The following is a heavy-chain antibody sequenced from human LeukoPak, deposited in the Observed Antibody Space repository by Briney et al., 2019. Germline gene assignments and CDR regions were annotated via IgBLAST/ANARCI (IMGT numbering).Heavy chain of an antibody. CDR2: INTNTGNP. CDR3: AREYYYESSGYNNWFDP. D-gene: IGHD3-22*01. J-gene: IGHJ5*02. V-gene: IGHV7-4-1*02. CDR1: GYTFTSYA. Sequence: ASVKVSCKASGYTFTSYAMNWVRQAPGQGLEWMGWINTNTGNPTYAQGFTGRFVFSLDTSVSTAYLQISSLKAEDTAVYYCAREYYYESSGYNNWFDPWGQGTLVTVSS.